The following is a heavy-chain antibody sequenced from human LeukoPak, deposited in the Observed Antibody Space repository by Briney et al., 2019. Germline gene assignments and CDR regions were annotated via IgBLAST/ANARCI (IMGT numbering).Heavy chain of an antibody. CDR1: GYTFTSYG. CDR2: ISAYNGNT. Sequence: ASVKVSCKASGYTFTSYGISWVRQAPGQGLEWMGWISAYNGNTNYAQKLQGRVTMTTDTSTSTAYMELRSLRSDDTAVYYCAREHPFGASNFVPAPDYWGQGTLVTVSS. V-gene: IGHV1-18*01. CDR3: AREHPFGASNFVPAPDY. J-gene: IGHJ4*02. D-gene: IGHD3-10*01.